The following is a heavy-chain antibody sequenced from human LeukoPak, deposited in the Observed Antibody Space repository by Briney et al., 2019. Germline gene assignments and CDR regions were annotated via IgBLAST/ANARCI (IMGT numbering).Heavy chain of an antibody. Sequence: GGSRRLASAASRFTFSTYAVCLFLETPERELEWVSAISDTGGNTFYADSVKGRFTISRDNSKNTLYLQMNSLRAEDTAIYYCAKGRTNDYWGQGTLVTVSS. V-gene: IGHV3-23*01. D-gene: IGHD1/OR15-1a*01. CDR2: ISDTGGNT. J-gene: IGHJ4*02. CDR3: AKGRTNDY. CDR1: RFTFSTYA.